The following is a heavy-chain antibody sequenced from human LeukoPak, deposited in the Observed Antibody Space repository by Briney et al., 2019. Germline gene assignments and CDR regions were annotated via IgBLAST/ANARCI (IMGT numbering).Heavy chain of an antibody. V-gene: IGHV4-34*01. CDR3: ARADTVTTSYFDY. CDR2: IKYSGST. CDR1: GGSFNNYY. Sequence: SETLSLTCAVYGGSFNNYYWSWIRQPPGKGLEWIGEIKYSGSTNYNAPLKSRVTISLDTSKNQFSLKLSSVTAADTAVYYCARADTVTTSYFDYWGQGTLVTVSS. J-gene: IGHJ4*02. D-gene: IGHD4-17*01.